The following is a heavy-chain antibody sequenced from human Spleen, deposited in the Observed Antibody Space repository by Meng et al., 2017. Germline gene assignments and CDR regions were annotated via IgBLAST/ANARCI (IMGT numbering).Heavy chain of an antibody. D-gene: IGHD2-2*01. J-gene: IGHJ4*02. Sequence: QVQLVQSGAEVTKPGASVKVSCKASGYTFTGYYMHWVRQAPGQGLEWMGRINPNDGGTNYAQKFQGSVTMTRNTSISTAYMELSRLRSDDTAVYYYAVPAGRIDYWGQGTLVTVSS. CDR3: AVPAGRIDY. CDR2: INPNDGGT. CDR1: GYTFTGYY. V-gene: IGHV1-2*06.